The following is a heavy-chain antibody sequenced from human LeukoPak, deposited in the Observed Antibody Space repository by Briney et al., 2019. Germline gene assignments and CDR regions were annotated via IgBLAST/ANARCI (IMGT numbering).Heavy chain of an antibody. J-gene: IGHJ4*02. V-gene: IGHV3-7*01. CDR1: GFTFNNYY. CDR2: IKQDGSEK. D-gene: IGHD6-19*01. CDR3: ARDSGWYPVDY. Sequence: GGSLRLSCAASGFTFNNYYMTWVRQAPGKGLEWVANIKQDGSEKNYVDSVKGRFTISRDNAKNSLYLQMNSLRAEDTAVYYCARDSGWYPVDYWGRGTLVTVFS.